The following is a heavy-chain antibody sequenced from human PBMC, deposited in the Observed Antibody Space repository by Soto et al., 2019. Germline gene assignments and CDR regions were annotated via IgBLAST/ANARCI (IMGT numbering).Heavy chain of an antibody. D-gene: IGHD2-15*01. Sequence: GGSLRLSCAASGFTFSSYWMSWVRQAPGKGLEWVANIKQDGSEKYYVDSVKGRFTISRDNAKNSLYLQMNSLRAEDTAVYYCAREDLVVAAPDAFDIWGQGTMVTVSS. CDR2: IKQDGSEK. CDR1: GFTFSSYW. J-gene: IGHJ3*02. V-gene: IGHV3-7*01. CDR3: AREDLVVAAPDAFDI.